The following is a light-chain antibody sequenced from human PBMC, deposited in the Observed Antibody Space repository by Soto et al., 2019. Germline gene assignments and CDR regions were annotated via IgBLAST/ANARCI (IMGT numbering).Light chain of an antibody. J-gene: IGLJ1*01. CDR1: SSNIGAGYD. V-gene: IGLV1-40*01. CDR3: QSYDSSLSQNV. Sequence: QSVLTQPPSVSGAPGQRVTISCTGSSSNIGAGYDVHWYQQLPGTAPKLLIYGNSNRPSGVPDRFSGSKSGTSASLAITGLQAEDEAYYYCQSYDSSLSQNVFGTGTKVTVL. CDR2: GNS.